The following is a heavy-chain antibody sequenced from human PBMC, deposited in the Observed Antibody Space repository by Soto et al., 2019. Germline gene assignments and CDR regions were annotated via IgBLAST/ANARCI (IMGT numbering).Heavy chain of an antibody. CDR3: ARGPSESDILTGYSTDYGMDV. D-gene: IGHD3-9*01. Sequence: GGSLRLSCAASGFTFSSYGMHWVRQAPGKGLEWVAVIWYDGSNKYYADSVKGRFTISRDNSKNTLYLQMNSLRAEDTAVYYCARGPSESDILTGYSTDYGMDVWGQGTTVTVSS. V-gene: IGHV3-33*01. CDR2: IWYDGSNK. J-gene: IGHJ6*02. CDR1: GFTFSSYG.